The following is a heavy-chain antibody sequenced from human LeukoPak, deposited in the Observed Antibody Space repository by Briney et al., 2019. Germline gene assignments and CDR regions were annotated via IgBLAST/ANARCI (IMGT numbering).Heavy chain of an antibody. Sequence: PGGSLRLSCAASGFTFSSYAMHWVRQAPGKGLEWVAVISYDGSNKYYADSVKGRFTISRDNSKNTLYLQMNSLRAEDTAVYYCARGGGDSYLFDYWGQGTLVTVSS. D-gene: IGHD5-18*01. CDR3: ARGGGDSYLFDY. V-gene: IGHV3-30-3*01. CDR1: GFTFSSYA. CDR2: ISYDGSNK. J-gene: IGHJ4*02.